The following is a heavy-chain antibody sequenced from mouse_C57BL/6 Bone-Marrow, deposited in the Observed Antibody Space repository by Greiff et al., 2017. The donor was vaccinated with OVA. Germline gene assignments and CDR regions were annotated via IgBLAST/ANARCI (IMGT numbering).Heavy chain of an antibody. CDR1: GYTFTSYW. D-gene: IGHD1-1*01. CDR3: ARGGTVVAIDY. J-gene: IGHJ2*01. V-gene: IGHV1-55*01. CDR2: IYPGSGST. Sequence: QVQLQQPGAELVKPGASVKMSCKASGYTFTSYWITWVKQRPGQGLEWIGDIYPGSGSTNYNEKFKSKATLTADKSSSTAYMELRSLTSEDSAVYFCARGGTVVAIDYWGQGTTLTVSS.